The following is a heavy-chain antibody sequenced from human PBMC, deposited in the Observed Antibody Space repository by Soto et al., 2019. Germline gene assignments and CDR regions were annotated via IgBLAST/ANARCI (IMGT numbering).Heavy chain of an antibody. V-gene: IGHV3-23*01. CDR3: AHPRGYGVFDAYDI. J-gene: IGHJ3*02. CDR1: GFTFSIYA. D-gene: IGHD4-17*01. CDR2: LNAGGDNT. Sequence: PGGSLRLSCVASGFTFSIYAMSWVRQAPGKGLEWVSALNAGGDNTYYADSVKGRFTISRDNSMSALYLQMNSLRIEDTAVYYCAHPRGYGVFDAYDIWGQGTMVTV.